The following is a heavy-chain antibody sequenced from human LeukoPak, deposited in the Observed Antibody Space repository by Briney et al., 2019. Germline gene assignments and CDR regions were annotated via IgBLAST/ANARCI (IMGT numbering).Heavy chain of an antibody. CDR2: IIPIFGTA. CDR3: ARGGVSGYEADY. Sequence: SVKVSCKASGGTFSSYDISWVRQAPGQGLEWMGGIIPIFGTANYAQKFQGRVTITADESTSTAYMELSSLRSEDTAVYYCARGGVSGYEADYWGQGTLVTVSS. J-gene: IGHJ4*02. D-gene: IGHD5-12*01. V-gene: IGHV1-69*13. CDR1: GGTFSSYD.